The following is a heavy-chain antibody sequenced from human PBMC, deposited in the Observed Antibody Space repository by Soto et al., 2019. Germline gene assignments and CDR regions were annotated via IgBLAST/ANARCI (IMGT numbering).Heavy chain of an antibody. CDR2: IYYSGST. CDR1: GGSISGSSYY. V-gene: IGHV4-39*01. CDR3: ARTKDCSGGSCYSDAFDI. Sequence: QLQLQESGPGLVKPSETLSLTCTVSGGSISGSSYYWGWIRQPPGKGLEWIGSIYYSGSTYYNPSLKSRVTISVDTSKNQFSLKLSSVTAADTAVYYCARTKDCSGGSCYSDAFDIWGQGTMVTVSS. D-gene: IGHD2-15*01. J-gene: IGHJ3*02.